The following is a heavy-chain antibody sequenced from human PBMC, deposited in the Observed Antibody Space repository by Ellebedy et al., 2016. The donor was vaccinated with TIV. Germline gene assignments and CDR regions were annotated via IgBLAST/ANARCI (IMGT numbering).Heavy chain of an antibody. CDR2: SKSKADGGAT. Sequence: GESLKISCVASGLIFTNTWMSWVRQAPGKGLEWVGRSKSKADGGATDFAAPVRGRFTISRDDSKDTLYLQMNSLKTEDTAVYYCTKNLRWENQNDYWGQGTLVIVSS. V-gene: IGHV3-15*01. CDR1: GLIFTNTW. D-gene: IGHD1-26*01. J-gene: IGHJ4*02. CDR3: TKNLRWENQNDY.